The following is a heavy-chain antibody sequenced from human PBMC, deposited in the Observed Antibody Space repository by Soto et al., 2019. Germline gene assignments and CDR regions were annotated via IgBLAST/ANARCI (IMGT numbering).Heavy chain of an antibody. Sequence: EEQLVESGGGLVEPGGSLRLSCAASGFTFGHYSFTWVRHAPGKGLEWISSISPTGSDMHYVMSLKGRFTIARDDAKNSLYLQLNSLRVEDTAVYYCARVKGYSYSPDAFDIWGHGTRVTVSS. CDR1: GFTFGHYS. CDR2: ISPTGSDM. J-gene: IGHJ3*02. CDR3: ARVKGYSYSPDAFDI. D-gene: IGHD5-12*01. V-gene: IGHV3-21*01.